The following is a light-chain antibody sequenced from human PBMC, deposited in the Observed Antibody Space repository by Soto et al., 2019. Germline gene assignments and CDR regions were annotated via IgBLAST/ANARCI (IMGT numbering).Light chain of an antibody. J-gene: IGLJ1*01. V-gene: IGLV2-14*01. Sequence: QSVLTQPASVSGSPGQSITISCTGTSSDVGGYNYVSWSQQHPGKAPQRMIYEVSKRPSGVSNRFSGSKSGNTASLTISGLQAEDEADYYCSSYTSSSTYVFGTGTKVTVL. CDR3: SSYTSSSTYV. CDR2: EVS. CDR1: SSDVGGYNY.